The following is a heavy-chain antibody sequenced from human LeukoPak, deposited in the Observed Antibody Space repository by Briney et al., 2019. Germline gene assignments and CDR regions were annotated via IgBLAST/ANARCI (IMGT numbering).Heavy chain of an antibody. CDR1: GYTFTGFY. CDR2: INPNTGDT. Sequence: ASMKVSCKASGYTFTGFYMHWVRQAPGQGLEWIGWINPNTGDTKYAQKFQGRVTMTRDTSIRTAYMELSGLISDDTAVYYCARGRVSPGPADSKIFEYWGQGTLVTVSS. V-gene: IGHV1-2*02. D-gene: IGHD2-21*02. J-gene: IGHJ4*02. CDR3: ARGRVSPGPADSKIFEY.